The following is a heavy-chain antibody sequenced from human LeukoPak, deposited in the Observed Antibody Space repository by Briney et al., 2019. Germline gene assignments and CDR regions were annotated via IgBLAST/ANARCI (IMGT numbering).Heavy chain of an antibody. CDR2: IYSGGST. D-gene: IGHD3-22*01. Sequence: GGSLRLSCAVSGFTVSSNYMSWVRQAPGKGLEWVSVIYSGGSTYYADSVKGRFTISRDNSKNTLYLQMNSLRVEDTAVYYCARDGDDTSGYFSPFDYWGQGTLVTVSS. CDR1: GFTVSSNY. V-gene: IGHV3-53*01. J-gene: IGHJ4*02. CDR3: ARDGDDTSGYFSPFDY.